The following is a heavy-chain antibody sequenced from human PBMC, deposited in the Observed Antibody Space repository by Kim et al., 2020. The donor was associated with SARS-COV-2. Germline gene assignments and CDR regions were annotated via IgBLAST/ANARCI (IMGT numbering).Heavy chain of an antibody. CDR3: ARVSDYGDDEPFDY. Sequence: SETLSLTCAVSGGSISSSNWWSWVRQPPGKGLEWIGEIYHSGSTNYNPSLKSRVTISVDKSKNQFSLKLSSVTAADTAVYYCARVSDYGDDEPFDYWGQGTLVTVSS. D-gene: IGHD4-17*01. CDR1: GGSISSSNW. J-gene: IGHJ4*02. CDR2: IYHSGST. V-gene: IGHV4-4*02.